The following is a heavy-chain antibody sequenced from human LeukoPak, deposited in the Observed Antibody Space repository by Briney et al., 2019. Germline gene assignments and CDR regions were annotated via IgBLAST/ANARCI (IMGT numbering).Heavy chain of an antibody. J-gene: IGHJ4*02. V-gene: IGHV3-20*04. CDR2: INWHGGST. CDR1: GFTFDYYG. CDR3: ARGLYSNSWYRLGY. Sequence: GGSLRLSCSASGFTFDYYGMSWVRQGPGKGLELVSGINWHGGSTGNADSVEGRITISRDNTKNSLYLQMNSLRAEDTALYYCARGLYSNSWYRLGYWGQGTLVTVSS. D-gene: IGHD6-13*01.